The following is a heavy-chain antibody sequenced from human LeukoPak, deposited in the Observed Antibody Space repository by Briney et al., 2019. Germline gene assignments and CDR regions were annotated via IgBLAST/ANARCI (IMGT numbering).Heavy chain of an antibody. Sequence: PSETLSLTCTVSGGSISSYCWSWLRQPPGKGLEYIGYSHYSGSTKYNPSLKSRVTISLDTSGNQFSLKLSSVTAADTAVYYCASGYCGGACQLGGLDMWGQGTMVTVSS. J-gene: IGHJ3*02. D-gene: IGHD2-21*02. CDR2: SHYSGST. V-gene: IGHV4-59*01. CDR1: GGSISSYC. CDR3: ASGYCGGACQLGGLDM.